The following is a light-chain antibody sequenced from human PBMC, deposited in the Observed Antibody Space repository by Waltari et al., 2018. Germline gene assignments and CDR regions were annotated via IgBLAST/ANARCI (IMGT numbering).Light chain of an antibody. V-gene: IGKV3-20*01. Sequence: EIVLTQSPGTLSLSPGEGATFSCRASQSITRYLAWYQQKPGQPPRLLIYGASSRPTGIPDRFSGSGSGTDFALTITRLEPEDFAVYYCQQYGSSPRTFGQGTKLEI. J-gene: IGKJ2*01. CDR3: QQYGSSPRT. CDR1: QSITRY. CDR2: GAS.